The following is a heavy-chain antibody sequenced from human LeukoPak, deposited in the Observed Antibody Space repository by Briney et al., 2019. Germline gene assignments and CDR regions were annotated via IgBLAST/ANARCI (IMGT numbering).Heavy chain of an antibody. D-gene: IGHD3-22*01. CDR3: TRKTDSGGQGDY. Sequence: GGSLRLSCAASGFTFSSYSMSWVRQPPGKGLECVSVIYSGGNTYYADSVKGRFTISRDNSKNTLYLQMNSLRAEDTAVYYCTRKTDSGGQGDYWGPGTLVTVSS. CDR2: IYSGGNT. CDR1: GFTFSSYS. J-gene: IGHJ4*02. V-gene: IGHV3-66*01.